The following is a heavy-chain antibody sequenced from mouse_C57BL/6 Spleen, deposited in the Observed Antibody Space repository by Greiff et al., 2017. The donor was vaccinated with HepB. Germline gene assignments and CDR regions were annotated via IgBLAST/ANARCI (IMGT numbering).Heavy chain of an antibody. CDR1: GYSITSGYY. D-gene: IGHD1-1*01. J-gene: IGHJ2*01. Sequence: EVQRVESGPGLVKPSQSLSLTCSVTGYSITSGYYWNWIRQFPGNKLEWMGYISYDGSNNYNPSLKNRISITRDTSKNQFFLKLNSVTTEDTATYYCSRGGLHYYGSSYFDYWGQGTTLTVSS. CDR2: ISYDGSN. CDR3: SRGGLHYYGSSYFDY. V-gene: IGHV3-6*01.